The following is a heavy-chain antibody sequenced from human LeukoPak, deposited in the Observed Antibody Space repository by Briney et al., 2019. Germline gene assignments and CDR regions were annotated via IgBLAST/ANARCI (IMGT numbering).Heavy chain of an antibody. J-gene: IGHJ5*02. CDR2: ISDDGRNK. CDR3: VKGDYDPNWFDP. D-gene: IGHD5-12*01. CDR1: GFNFTSYD. V-gene: IGHV3-30*18. Sequence: GGSLRLSCAASGFNFTSYDMHWVRQAPDKGLEWVAVISDDGRNKYHADSVKGRFTISRDNSKNTLYLQMNSLRTEDTAVYYCVKGDYDPNWFDPWGQGTLVTVSS.